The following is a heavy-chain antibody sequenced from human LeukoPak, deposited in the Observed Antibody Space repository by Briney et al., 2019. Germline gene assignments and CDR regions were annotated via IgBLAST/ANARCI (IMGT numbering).Heavy chain of an antibody. D-gene: IGHD2-21*02. J-gene: IGHJ4*02. V-gene: IGHV3-23*01. Sequence: GGSLRLSCAAPGFTLSSYAMSWVRQAPGKGLEWVSSISGGGGGTYYADSVKGRFTISRDNSKNTLYLQMNSLRAEDTAVYYCAKVGGVTGGDYWGQGTLVTVSS. CDR2: ISGGGGGT. CDR1: GFTLSSYA. CDR3: AKVGGVTGGDY.